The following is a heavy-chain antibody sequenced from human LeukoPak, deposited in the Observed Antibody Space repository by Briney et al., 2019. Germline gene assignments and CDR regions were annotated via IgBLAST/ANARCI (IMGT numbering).Heavy chain of an antibody. CDR2: ISSSSSYI. J-gene: IGHJ4*02. CDR3: ARDQVDIVATSYSLDY. D-gene: IGHD5-12*01. V-gene: IGHV3-21*01. CDR1: GFTFSTYS. Sequence: GGSLRLSCAASGFTFSTYSMNWVRQAPGKGLEWVSSISSSSSYIYYADSVKGRFTISRDNAKNSLYLQMNSLRAEDTAVYYCARDQVDIVATSYSLDYWGQGTLVTVSS.